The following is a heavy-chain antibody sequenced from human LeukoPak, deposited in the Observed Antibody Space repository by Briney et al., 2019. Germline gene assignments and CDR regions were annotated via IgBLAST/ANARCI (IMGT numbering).Heavy chain of an antibody. CDR3: ARQRGILTGPRGAFDI. CDR2: IYHSGGT. Sequence: PSETLSLTCAVSGYSISSGYYWGWIRQPPGKGLEWIGSIYHSGGTYYNPSLKSRVTISVDTSKNQFSLKLSSVTAADTAVYYCARQRGILTGPRGAFDIWGQGTMVTVSS. D-gene: IGHD3-9*01. V-gene: IGHV4-38-2*01. CDR1: GYSISSGYY. J-gene: IGHJ3*02.